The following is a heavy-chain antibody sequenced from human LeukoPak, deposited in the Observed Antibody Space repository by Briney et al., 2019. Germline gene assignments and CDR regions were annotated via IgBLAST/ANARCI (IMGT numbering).Heavy chain of an antibody. CDR3: AKNYDFWSGFLNYFDY. V-gene: IGHV3-23*01. CDR2: ISGSSGST. CDR1: GFTFSSYA. Sequence: GGSLRLSCAASGFTFSSYAMNWVRQAPGKGLEWVSTISGSSGSTYYADSVKGRFTISRDNSKNTLYLQMNSLRAEDTAVYYCAKNYDFWSGFLNYFDYWGQGTLVTVSS. D-gene: IGHD3-3*01. J-gene: IGHJ4*02.